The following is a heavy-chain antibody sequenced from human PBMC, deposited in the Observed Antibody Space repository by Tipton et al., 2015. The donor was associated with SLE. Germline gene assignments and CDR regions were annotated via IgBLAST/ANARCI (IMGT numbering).Heavy chain of an antibody. Sequence: GLVKPSETLSLTCAVYGGSFTDKYWSWIRQSPGKGLEWIGSIYYTGTTTNYNSFLKSRVTMSVDTSKNQFSLRLTSVIAADTAVYYCARLHGYSYGLNWFDPWGQGTLITVSS. V-gene: IGHV4-34*01. D-gene: IGHD5-18*01. CDR1: GGSFTDKY. CDR2: IYYTGTTT. CDR3: ARLHGYSYGLNWFDP. J-gene: IGHJ5*02.